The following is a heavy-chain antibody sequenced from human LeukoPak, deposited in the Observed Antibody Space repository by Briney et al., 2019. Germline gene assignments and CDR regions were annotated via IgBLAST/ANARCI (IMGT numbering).Heavy chain of an antibody. J-gene: IGHJ6*02. CDR1: GYTFTSYG. V-gene: IGHV1-2*06. CDR3: AREVGNWNYLNPYYYYYGMDV. Sequence: GASVKVSCKASGYTFTSYGISWVRQAPGQGLEWMGRINPNSGGTNYAQKFQGRVTMTRDTSISTAYMELSRLRSDDTAVYYCAREVGNWNYLNPYYYYYGMDVWGQGTTVTVSS. D-gene: IGHD1-7*01. CDR2: INPNSGGT.